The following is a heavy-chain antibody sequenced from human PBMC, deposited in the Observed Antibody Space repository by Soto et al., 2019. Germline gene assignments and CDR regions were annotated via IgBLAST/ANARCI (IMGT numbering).Heavy chain of an antibody. CDR3: ARRIFGTTLDYMDV. Sequence: QVQLVESGGGVVQPGRSLRLSCAASGFTFSSYGMHWVRQAPGKGLEWVAVIWYDGSNKYYADSVKGRFTISRDNSKNTLYLQMKSLRAEDTAVYYCARRIFGTTLDYMDVWGKGTTVTVSS. CDR2: IWYDGSNK. V-gene: IGHV3-33*01. J-gene: IGHJ6*03. CDR1: GFTFSSYG. D-gene: IGHD1-7*01.